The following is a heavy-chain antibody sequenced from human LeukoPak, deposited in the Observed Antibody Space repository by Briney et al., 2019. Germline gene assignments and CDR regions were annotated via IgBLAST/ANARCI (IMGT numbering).Heavy chain of an antibody. CDR1: GCTFSSYS. D-gene: IGHD3-10*02. J-gene: IGHJ1*01. V-gene: IGHV3-21*01. CDR3: ARCLPMIGTEGPGDH. Sequence: GGSLRLSCAGSGCTFSSYSMKWVRQAPGKGLEWVSSISGSSSYIFYADSVKGRFTISRDNAKNLLFLQMNSLRAEDTAVYYCARCLPMIGTEGPGDHWGQGSLVTVSS. CDR2: ISGSSSYI.